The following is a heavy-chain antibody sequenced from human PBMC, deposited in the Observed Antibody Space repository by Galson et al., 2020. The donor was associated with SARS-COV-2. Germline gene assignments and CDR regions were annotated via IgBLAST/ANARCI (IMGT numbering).Heavy chain of an antibody. CDR2: IRGSGGVT. CDR3: AREDLWFGELLTNAFDP. V-gene: IGHV3-23*01. D-gene: IGHD3-10*01. CDR1: GPSFNSFA. Sequence: GGSLRLSCAASGPSFNSFAMTWVRQAPGKGLEWVSSIRGSGGVTYYADSVKGRFTIARDNFRSTLYLDMDSLRGEDTAIYYCAREDLWFGELLTNAFDPWGQGTLVTVSA. J-gene: IGHJ5*02.